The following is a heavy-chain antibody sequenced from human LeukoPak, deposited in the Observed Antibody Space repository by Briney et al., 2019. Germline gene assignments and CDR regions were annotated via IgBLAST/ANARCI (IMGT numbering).Heavy chain of an antibody. D-gene: IGHD3-10*01. CDR3: ASMVRGVIITD. CDR1: GFTFSSYE. Sequence: GGSLRLSCAASGFTFSSYEMNWVRQAPGKGLEWVSYISSSGSTIYYAGSVRGRFTISRDNAKNSLYLQMDSLRAEDTAVYYCASMVRGVIITDWGQGTLVTVSS. V-gene: IGHV3-48*03. J-gene: IGHJ4*02. CDR2: ISSSGSTI.